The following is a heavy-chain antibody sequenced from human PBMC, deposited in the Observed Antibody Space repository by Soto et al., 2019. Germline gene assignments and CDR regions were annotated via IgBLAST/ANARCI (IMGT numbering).Heavy chain of an antibody. CDR2: MNPNSGNT. Sequence: ASVKVSCKASGYTFTSYDIHWVRQAAGQGLEWLGWMNPNSGNTGYALKFQGRVTMTRNTSISTAYMELSSLRSEDTALYYCARRFLPYYFGMDVWGQGTTVTVSS. V-gene: IGHV1-8*01. J-gene: IGHJ6*02. CDR1: GYTFTSYD. CDR3: ARRFLPYYFGMDV. D-gene: IGHD3-10*01.